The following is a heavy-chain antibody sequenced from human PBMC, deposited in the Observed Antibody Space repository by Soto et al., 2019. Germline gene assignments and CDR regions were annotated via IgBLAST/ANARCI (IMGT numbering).Heavy chain of an antibody. D-gene: IGHD3-10*01. Sequence: PSETLSLTCTVSGGSISSYYWSWIRQPPGKGLEWIGYIYYSGSTNYNPSLKSRVTISVDTSKNQFSLKLSSVTAADTAVYYCARGSLDYWGQGTLVTSPQ. CDR1: GGSISSYY. J-gene: IGHJ4*02. V-gene: IGHV4-59*08. CDR3: ARGSLDY. CDR2: IYYSGST.